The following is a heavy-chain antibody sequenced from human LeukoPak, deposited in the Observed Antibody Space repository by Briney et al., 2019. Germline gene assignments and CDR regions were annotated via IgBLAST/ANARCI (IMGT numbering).Heavy chain of an antibody. D-gene: IGHD3-22*01. CDR3: ARDREGLVVVITVDY. V-gene: IGHV3-30-3*01. J-gene: IGHJ4*02. CDR2: ISYDGSNK. CDR1: GFTFSSYA. Sequence: GGSLRLSCAASGFTFSSYAMHWVRQAPGKGLEWVAVISYDGSNKYYADSVKGRFTISRDNSKNTLYLQMNSLRAEDTAVYYCARDREGLVVVITVDYWGQGTLVTVSS.